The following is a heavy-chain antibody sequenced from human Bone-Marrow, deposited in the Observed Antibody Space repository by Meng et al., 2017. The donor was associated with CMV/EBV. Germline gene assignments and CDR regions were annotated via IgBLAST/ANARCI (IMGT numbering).Heavy chain of an antibody. J-gene: IGHJ6*01. D-gene: IGHD3-10*01. Sequence: GSRRLSCAVYGGSFSGYYWSWIRQPPGKGLEWIGEINHSGSTNYNPSLKSRVTISVDTSKNQFSLKLSSVTAADTAVYYCARGPRFGYQSHYYYYYGTDVWGQGTTVTCSS. CDR3: ARGPRFGYQSHYYYYYGTDV. CDR2: INHSGST. V-gene: IGHV4-34*01. CDR1: GGSFSGYY.